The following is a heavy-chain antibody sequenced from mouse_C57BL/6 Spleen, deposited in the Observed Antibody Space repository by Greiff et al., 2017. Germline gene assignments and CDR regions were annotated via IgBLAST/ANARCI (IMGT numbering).Heavy chain of an antibody. CDR1: GYTFTSYW. D-gene: IGHD6-2*01. Sequence: QVQLQQPGTELVKPGASVKLSCKASGYTFTSYWMHWVKQRPGQGLEWIGNINPSDGGTNYNEKFKSKATLTVDKSSSTAYMQLSSLTSEDSAVYYCARSRGSSLYYFDYWGQGTTLTVSS. CDR3: ARSRGSSLYYFDY. CDR2: INPSDGGT. J-gene: IGHJ2*01. V-gene: IGHV1-53*01.